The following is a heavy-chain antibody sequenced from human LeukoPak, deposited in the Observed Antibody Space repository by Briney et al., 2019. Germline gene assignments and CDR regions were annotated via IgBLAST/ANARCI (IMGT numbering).Heavy chain of an antibody. V-gene: IGHV4-38-2*02. D-gene: IGHD5-12*01. CDR2: IYHSGST. CDR1: GYSISSDYY. Sequence: SETLSLTCTVSGYSISSDYYWGWIRQPPGKGLEWIGSIYHSGSTYYNPSLKSRVTISVDTSKNQFSLKLSSVTAADTAVYYCARDRGDGYDYFWDYWGQGTLVTVSS. J-gene: IGHJ4*02. CDR3: ARDRGDGYDYFWDY.